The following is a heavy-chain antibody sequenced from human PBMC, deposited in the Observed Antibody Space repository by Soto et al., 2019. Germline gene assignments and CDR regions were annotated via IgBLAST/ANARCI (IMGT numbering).Heavy chain of an antibody. V-gene: IGHV1-2*04. J-gene: IGHJ4*02. CDR3: ARGGITIFGVVIGALFDY. CDR2: INPNSGGT. D-gene: IGHD3-3*01. Sequence: ASVKVSCKASGYTFTGYYMHWVRQAPGQGLEWMGWINPNSGGTNYAQKFQGWVTMTRDTSISTAYMELSRLRSDGTAVYYCARGGITIFGVVIGALFDYWGQGTLVTVSS. CDR1: GYTFTGYY.